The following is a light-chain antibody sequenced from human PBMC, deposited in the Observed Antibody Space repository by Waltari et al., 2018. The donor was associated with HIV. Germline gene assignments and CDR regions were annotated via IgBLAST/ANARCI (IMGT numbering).Light chain of an antibody. V-gene: IGKV4-1*01. CDR2: WAS. Sequence: IVMTQSPDSLAVSLGERAPINCKSSQSVLYSSNNKNYLAWYQQKPGQTPKLLIYWASTRESGVPDRFSGSGSGTDFTLTISSLQAEDVALYYCQQYYSTPRTFGQGTKVEVK. CDR1: QSVLYSSNNKNY. J-gene: IGKJ1*01. CDR3: QQYYSTPRT.